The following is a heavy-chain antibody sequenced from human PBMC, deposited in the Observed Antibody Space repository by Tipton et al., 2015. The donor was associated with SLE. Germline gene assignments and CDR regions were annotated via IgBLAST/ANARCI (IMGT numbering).Heavy chain of an antibody. CDR2: INPLGGST. Sequence: QLVQSGAEVKRPGASVKLSCKASGYTLTNYYIHWVRQAPGQGLEWMGIINPLGGSTNYAQKFQGRATMTRDTSTSTVYMELSSLRSEDTAMYYCARVNDFWSGDWDYWGQGTLVTVST. D-gene: IGHD3-3*01. CDR3: ARVNDFWSGDWDY. V-gene: IGHV1-46*01. J-gene: IGHJ4*02. CDR1: GYTLTNYY.